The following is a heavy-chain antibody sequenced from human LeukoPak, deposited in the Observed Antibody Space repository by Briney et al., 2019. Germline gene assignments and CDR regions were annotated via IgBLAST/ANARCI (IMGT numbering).Heavy chain of an antibody. CDR2: IYYSGST. CDR1: GGSISSSSYY. J-gene: IGHJ4*02. CDR3: ARRDADSSGYYYGGHFDY. D-gene: IGHD3-22*01. Sequence: SETLSLTCTVSGGSISSSSYYWGWIRQPPGKGLEWIGSIYYSGSTYYNPSLKSRVTISVDTSKNQFSLKLSSVTAADTAVYYCARRDADSSGYYYGGHFDYWGQGTLVTVSS. V-gene: IGHV4-39*01.